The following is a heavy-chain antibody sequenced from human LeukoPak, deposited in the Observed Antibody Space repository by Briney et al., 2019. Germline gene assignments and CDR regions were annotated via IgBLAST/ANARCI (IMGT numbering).Heavy chain of an antibody. V-gene: IGHV1-69*05. CDR3: ARGKLGYYYYHMDA. J-gene: IGHJ6*03. CDR2: IIPIYGTP. Sequence: ASVKVSCKASGGTLSGYAMSWVRQPPGQGLEWMGGIIPIYGTPHSAQKFQGRVTITTDESTSTAFMDLSSLRSEDTAVYYCARGKLGYYYYHMDAWGKGTTVTVSS. CDR1: GGTLSGYA. D-gene: IGHD3-3*02.